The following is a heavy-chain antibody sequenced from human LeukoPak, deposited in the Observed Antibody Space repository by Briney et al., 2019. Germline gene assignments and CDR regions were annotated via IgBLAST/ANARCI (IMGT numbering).Heavy chain of an antibody. CDR1: GYTFTDYY. Sequence: ASVKVSCKAPGYTFTDYYMHWVRQAPGQGLEWMGWINPNNGGTTYAQNFQGRVTMTRDTSISTAYMELSRLRSDDTAVYYCARDSSSSVPLGWFDPWGQGTLVTVSS. D-gene: IGHD6-6*01. J-gene: IGHJ5*02. CDR2: INPNNGGT. V-gene: IGHV1-2*02. CDR3: ARDSSSSVPLGWFDP.